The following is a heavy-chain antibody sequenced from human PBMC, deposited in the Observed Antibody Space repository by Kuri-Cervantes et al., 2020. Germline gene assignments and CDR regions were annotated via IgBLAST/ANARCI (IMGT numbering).Heavy chain of an antibody. V-gene: IGHV3-7*02. J-gene: IGHJ4*02. CDR2: IKQDGSEK. Sequence: GGSLRLSCAASGFTFSSYWMSWVRQAPGKGLEWVANIKQDGSEKYYVDSVKGRFTISRDNAKNSLYLRMNSLRAEDTAVYFCAKAYASAASFWGQGILVTVSS. CDR3: AKAYASAASF. D-gene: IGHD2-2*01. CDR1: GFTFSSYW.